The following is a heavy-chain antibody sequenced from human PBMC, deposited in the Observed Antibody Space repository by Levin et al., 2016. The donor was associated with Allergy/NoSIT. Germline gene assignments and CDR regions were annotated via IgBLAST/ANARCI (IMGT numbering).Heavy chain of an antibody. CDR2: ISSSGGSI. J-gene: IGHJ5*02. V-gene: IGHV3-48*03. CDR3: VGIVPDVVNWFDP. D-gene: IGHD2-2*01. Sequence: GESLKISCAASGFSFSTYNMNWVRQAPGKGPEWISYISSSGGSILYADSVKGRFTVSRDNAKNSLYLQMNNLRAEDTAVYYCVGIVPDVVNWFDPWGQGALVTVSP. CDR1: GFSFSTYN.